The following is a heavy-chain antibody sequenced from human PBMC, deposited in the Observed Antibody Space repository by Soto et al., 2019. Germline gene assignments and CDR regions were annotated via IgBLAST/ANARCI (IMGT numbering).Heavy chain of an antibody. CDR3: AKDNRWLVPTYFDY. Sequence: EVQLLESGGGLVQPGGSLRLSCAASGFTFSSYAMNWVRQAPGKGLEWVSVISGNGGRTDYADSVKGRFTISRDNFKNTLYLQMNSLRVEDTAVYYCAKDNRWLVPTYFDYWGQGTLVTVFS. CDR1: GFTFSSYA. D-gene: IGHD6-19*01. CDR2: ISGNGGRT. J-gene: IGHJ4*02. V-gene: IGHV3-23*01.